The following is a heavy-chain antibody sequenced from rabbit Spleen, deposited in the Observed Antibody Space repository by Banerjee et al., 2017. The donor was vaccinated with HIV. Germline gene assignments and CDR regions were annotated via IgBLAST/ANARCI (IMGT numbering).Heavy chain of an antibody. D-gene: IGHD1-1*01. Sequence: QSLEESGGDLVKPGASLTLTCIASGVSFSGNSYICWVRQAPGKGLEWIVCIDSGSSGFTYFASWAKGRFTISRASSTTVFLQVTRLTVADTATYFCARDLPEIVGWNFGFWGQGTLVTVS. CDR1: GVSFSGNSY. CDR2: IDSGSSGFT. CDR3: ARDLPEIVGWNFGF. V-gene: IGHV1S40*01. J-gene: IGHJ3*01.